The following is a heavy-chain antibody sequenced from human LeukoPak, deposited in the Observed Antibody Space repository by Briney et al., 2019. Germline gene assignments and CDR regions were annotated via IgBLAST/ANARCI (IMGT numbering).Heavy chain of an antibody. D-gene: IGHD2-15*01. CDR1: GYTFTRYY. J-gene: IGHJ6*02. CDR3: ARGGGLGCSGGSCYGNYYYGMDV. CDR2: INPNSGGT. Sequence: ASVQVSCKASGYTFTRYYMHWVRQAPAQGREWMGWINPNSGGTNYAQKFQGRVTMTRDTSISTAYMELSRLRSDDTAVYYSARGGGLGCSGGSCYGNYYYGMDVWGQGTTVTVSS. V-gene: IGHV1-2*02.